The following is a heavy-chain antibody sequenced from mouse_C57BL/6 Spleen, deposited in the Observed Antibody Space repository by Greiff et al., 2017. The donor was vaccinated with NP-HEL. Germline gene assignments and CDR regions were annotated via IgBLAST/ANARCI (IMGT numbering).Heavy chain of an antibody. J-gene: IGHJ2*01. D-gene: IGHD4-1*01. CDR1: GYTFTSYW. CDR3: ARGETNWDFDY. V-gene: IGHV1-52*01. Sequence: QVQLQQPGAELVRPGSSVKLSCKASGYTFTSYWMHWVKQRPIQGLEWIGNIDPSDSETHYNQKFKDKATLTVDKSSSTAYMQLSSLTSEDSAVYYCARGETNWDFDYWGQGTTLTVSS. CDR2: IDPSDSET.